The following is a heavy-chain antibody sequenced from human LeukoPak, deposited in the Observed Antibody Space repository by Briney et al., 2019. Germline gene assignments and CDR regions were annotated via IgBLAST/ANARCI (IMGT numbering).Heavy chain of an antibody. V-gene: IGHV3-11*04. CDR3: AREPTYSSSWYTSCDY. CDR2: ISSSGSTI. CDR1: GLTFSDYY. D-gene: IGHD6-13*01. Sequence: GGSLRLSCAASGLTFSDYYMSWIRQAPGKGLEGVSYISSSGSTIYYADSVKGRFTISRDNAKNSLYLQMNSLRAEDTAVYYCAREPTYSSSWYTSCDYWGQGTLVTVSS. J-gene: IGHJ4*02.